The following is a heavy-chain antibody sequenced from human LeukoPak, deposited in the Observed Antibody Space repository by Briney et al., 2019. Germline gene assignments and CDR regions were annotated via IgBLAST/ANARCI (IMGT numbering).Heavy chain of an antibody. CDR2: IKQDGSEK. Sequence: GGSLRLSCAASGFTFSSYSMNWVRQAPGKGLEWVANIKQDGSEKYYVDSVKGRFTVSRDNAKNSLYLQMNSLRAEDTAVYYCARGALSSIVVVPAARVYYYYYYMDVWGKGTTVTVSS. D-gene: IGHD2-2*01. CDR3: ARGALSSIVVVPAARVYYYYYYMDV. CDR1: GFTFSSYS. J-gene: IGHJ6*03. V-gene: IGHV3-7*01.